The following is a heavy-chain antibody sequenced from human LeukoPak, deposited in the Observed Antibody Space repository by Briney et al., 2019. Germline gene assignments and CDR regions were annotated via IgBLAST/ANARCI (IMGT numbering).Heavy chain of an antibody. Sequence: SGGSLRLSCAASGFTFSSYSMNWVRQAPGKGLEWVSSISSSSSCIYYADSVKGRFTISRDNAKNSLYLQMNSLRAEDTAVYYCARDLYCSSTSCYMGFFDYWGQGTLVTVSS. CDR1: GFTFSSYS. V-gene: IGHV3-21*01. CDR3: ARDLYCSSTSCYMGFFDY. CDR2: ISSSSSCI. J-gene: IGHJ4*02. D-gene: IGHD2-2*02.